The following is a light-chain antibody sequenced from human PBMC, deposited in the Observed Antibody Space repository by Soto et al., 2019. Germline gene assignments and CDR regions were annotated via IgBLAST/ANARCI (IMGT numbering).Light chain of an antibody. J-gene: IGKJ1*01. Sequence: EIVLTQSPGTLSLSPGKRATLSCRASQSVSSSYLAWYQQKPGQSPRLLIYGASSRAAGIPDRFSGGGSGTDFTLTISRLEAEDFAVYYCQQYGSSPETFGQGTKVEIK. CDR1: QSVSSSY. V-gene: IGKV3-20*01. CDR2: GAS. CDR3: QQYGSSPET.